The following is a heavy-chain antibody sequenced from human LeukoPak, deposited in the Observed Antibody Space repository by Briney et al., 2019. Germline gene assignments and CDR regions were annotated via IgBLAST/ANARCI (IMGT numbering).Heavy chain of an antibody. J-gene: IGHJ5*02. CDR2: IYYSGST. V-gene: IGHV4-59*01. CDR1: VGSISSYY. CDR3: ARDYSSGWYRFDP. D-gene: IGHD6-19*01. Sequence: SETLSLTCTVSVGSISSYYWSWIRQPPGKGLEWIGYIYYSGSTNYNPSLKSRVTISVDTSKNQFSLKLSSVTAADTAVYYCARDYSSGWYRFDPWGQGTLVTVSS.